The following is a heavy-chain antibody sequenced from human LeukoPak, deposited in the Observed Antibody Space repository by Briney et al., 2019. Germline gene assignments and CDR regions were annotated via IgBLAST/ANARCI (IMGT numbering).Heavy chain of an antibody. V-gene: IGHV3-30*02. CDR1: GFTVSSDY. CDR2: IRYDGSNK. Sequence: GGSLRLSCAASGFTVSSDYMSWVRQAPGKGLEWVAFIRYDGSNKYYADSVKGRFTISRDNSKNTLYLQMNSLRAEDTAVYYCAKDLSDYDFWSGPDYWGQGTLVTVSS. CDR3: AKDLSDYDFWSGPDY. J-gene: IGHJ4*02. D-gene: IGHD3-3*01.